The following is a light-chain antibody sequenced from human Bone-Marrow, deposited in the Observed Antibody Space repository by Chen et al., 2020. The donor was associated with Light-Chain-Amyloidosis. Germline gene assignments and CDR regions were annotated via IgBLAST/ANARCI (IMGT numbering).Light chain of an antibody. V-gene: IGLV1-44*01. J-gene: IGLJ3*02. CDR3: AAWDASLTGWV. CDR1: SSNIGTNT. Sequence: QSVLTQPPSASGTPGQRATISCSGSSSNIGTNTVNWYQQLPGTAPKLLIYNNNQRPSGVPDRFSGSKSGTSASLAISGLQSEDEADYYCAAWDASLTGWVFGGGTKLTAL. CDR2: NNN.